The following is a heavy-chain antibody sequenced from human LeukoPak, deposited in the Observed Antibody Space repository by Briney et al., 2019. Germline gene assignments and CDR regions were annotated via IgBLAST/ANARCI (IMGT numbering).Heavy chain of an antibody. J-gene: IGHJ4*02. V-gene: IGHV3-23*01. CDR2: ISDTGDT. D-gene: IGHD2-15*01. Sequence: GGSLRLSCAASGFTFSSYAMSWVRQAPGKGLEWVSAISDTGDTYHADSVMGRFTISRDSSKNTLFLQMNRLRPEDAAVYYCAKAPVTTCRGAFCYPFDYWGLGTLVTVSS. CDR1: GFTFSSYA. CDR3: AKAPVTTCRGAFCYPFDY.